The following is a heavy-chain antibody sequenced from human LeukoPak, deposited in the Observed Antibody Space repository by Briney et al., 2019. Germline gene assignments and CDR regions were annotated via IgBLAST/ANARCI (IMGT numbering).Heavy chain of an antibody. CDR1: GGSFSGYY. J-gene: IGHJ4*02. D-gene: IGHD2-2*02. V-gene: IGHV4-34*01. CDR3: ARGRGYCSSTSCYRYYFDY. Sequence: SETLSLTCAVYGGSFSGYYWSWIRQPPGKGLEWIGEINHSGSTNYNPSHKSRVTISVDTSKNQFSLKLSSVTAADTAVYYCARGRGYCSSTSCYRYYFDYWGQGTLVTVSS. CDR2: INHSGST.